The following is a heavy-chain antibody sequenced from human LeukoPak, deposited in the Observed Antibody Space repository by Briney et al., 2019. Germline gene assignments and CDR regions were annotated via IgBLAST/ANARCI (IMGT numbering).Heavy chain of an antibody. V-gene: IGHV4-39*01. J-gene: IGHJ4*02. Sequence: SETLSLTCTVSGGSISSSSYYWGWICQPPGKGLEWVGSIYYTGSTYYNPSLKSRVTISVDTSKSQFSLNLSSVTAADTAVYYCATQYYYDTSGYSPFDYWGQGTLVTVSS. CDR2: IYYTGST. CDR3: ATQYYYDTSGYSPFDY. D-gene: IGHD3-22*01. CDR1: GGSISSSSYY.